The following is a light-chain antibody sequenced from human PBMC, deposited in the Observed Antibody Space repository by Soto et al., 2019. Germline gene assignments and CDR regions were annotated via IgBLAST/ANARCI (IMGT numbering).Light chain of an antibody. CDR2: DAS. Sequence: EIVLTQSPGTLSLSPGERATLSCRASQSVSSSYLAWYQQKPGQAPRLPIYDASSRATGIPDRFSGSGSGTDFTLTIIRLEPEDFAVYYCQQYGSSPSFGGGTKVDIK. V-gene: IGKV3-20*01. J-gene: IGKJ4*01. CDR1: QSVSSSY. CDR3: QQYGSSPS.